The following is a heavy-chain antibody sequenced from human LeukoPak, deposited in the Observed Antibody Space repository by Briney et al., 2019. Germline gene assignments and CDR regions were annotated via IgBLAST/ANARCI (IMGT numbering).Heavy chain of an antibody. Sequence: ASVKVSCKASGYTFTSYAISWVRQAPGQGLEWMGIINPSGGSTSYAQKFQGRVTMTRDTSTSTVYMELSSLRSEDTAVYYCARDTSIAVAGTDYYYYYYMDVWGKGTTVTVSS. D-gene: IGHD6-19*01. V-gene: IGHV1-46*03. CDR1: GYTFTSYA. CDR3: ARDTSIAVAGTDYYYYYYMDV. CDR2: INPSGGST. J-gene: IGHJ6*03.